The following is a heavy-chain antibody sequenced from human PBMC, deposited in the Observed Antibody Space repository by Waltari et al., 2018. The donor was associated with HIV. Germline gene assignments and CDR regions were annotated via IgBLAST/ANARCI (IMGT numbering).Heavy chain of an antibody. Sequence: QVHLEQWGTGLLRPSETLSLTCAVYGGSFSGYYCSWIRQSPGGGLEWIGEVNHVGRTNYSPSLKGRVTVSVDTSKNQFSLTMRSVTAADTAVYYCARDSAPGLAVDDDDGEFFYYGLDVWGQGTTVTVSS. J-gene: IGHJ6*01. D-gene: IGHD6-19*01. CDR1: GGSFSGYY. CDR3: ARDSAPGLAVDDDDGEFFYYGLDV. CDR2: VNHVGRT. V-gene: IGHV4-34*01.